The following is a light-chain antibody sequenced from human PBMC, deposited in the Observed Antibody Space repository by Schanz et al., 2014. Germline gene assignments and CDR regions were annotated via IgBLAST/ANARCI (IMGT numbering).Light chain of an antibody. V-gene: IGLV2-14*03. J-gene: IGLJ1*01. CDR3: SSYTSSTTLVYV. CDR2: DVS. Sequence: QSVLTQPASVSGSPGQSITISCIGTSSDVGGYNYVSWYQQHPGKAPKLMIYDVSNRPSGVSDRFSGSKSGNTASLTISGLQAEDEADYYCSSYTSSTTLVYVFGTGTKLTVL. CDR1: SSDVGGYNY.